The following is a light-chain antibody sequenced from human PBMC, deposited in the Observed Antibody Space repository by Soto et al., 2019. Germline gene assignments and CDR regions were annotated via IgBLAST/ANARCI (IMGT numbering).Light chain of an antibody. CDR2: DAS. CDR1: QRVSSY. CDR3: QQRSNWPPRIT. Sequence: EIVLTQSPATLSLSPGERATLSCRDSQRVSSYLAWYQQKPGQAPRLLIYDASNRATGIPARFSGSGSGTDFTLTISSLEPEDFAVYYCQQRSNWPPRITFGQGTRLEIK. J-gene: IGKJ5*01. V-gene: IGKV3-11*01.